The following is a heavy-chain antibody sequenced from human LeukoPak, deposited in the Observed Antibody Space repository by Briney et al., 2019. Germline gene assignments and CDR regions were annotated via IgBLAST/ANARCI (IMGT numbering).Heavy chain of an antibody. CDR2: IIALNGNT. CDR1: TFTFTSYG. V-gene: IGHV1-18*01. D-gene: IGHD2-2*02. J-gene: IGHJ5*02. Sequence: ASGKVSCKASTFTFTSYGIRWVRQAPGQGLEWMGWIIALNGNTNYAQKLQGRVTMPTDTSTSTAYMELRSLRSDDTAVYYCAREVVVVPAAIPVSNWFDPWGQGTLVTVSS. CDR3: AREVVVVPAAIPVSNWFDP.